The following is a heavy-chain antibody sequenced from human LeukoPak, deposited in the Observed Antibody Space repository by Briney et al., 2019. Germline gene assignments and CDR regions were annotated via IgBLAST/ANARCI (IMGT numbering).Heavy chain of an antibody. CDR2: ISGSGGST. CDR3: AKDDSIRGVISY. V-gene: IGHV3-23*01. D-gene: IGHD3-10*01. CDR1: GFTFSSYS. J-gene: IGHJ4*02. Sequence: PGGSLRLSCAASGFTFSSYSMSWVRQAPGKGLEWVSAISGSGGSTYYADSVKGRFTISRDNYKNTLYLQMNSLRAEDTAVYYCAKDDSIRGVISYWGQGTLVTVSS.